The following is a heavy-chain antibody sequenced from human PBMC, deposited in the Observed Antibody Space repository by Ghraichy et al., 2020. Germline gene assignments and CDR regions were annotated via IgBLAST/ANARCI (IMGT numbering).Heavy chain of an antibody. CDR3: ARDSAADGSGLLDY. CDR2: IWYDGSNK. V-gene: IGHV3-33*01. D-gene: IGHD3-10*01. Sequence: GGSLRLSCAASGFTFSSYGMHWVRQAPGKGLEWVAVIWYDGSNKYYADSVKGRFTISRDNSKNTLYLQMNSLRAEDTAVYYCARDSAADGSGLLDYWGQGTLVTVSS. CDR1: GFTFSSYG. J-gene: IGHJ4*02.